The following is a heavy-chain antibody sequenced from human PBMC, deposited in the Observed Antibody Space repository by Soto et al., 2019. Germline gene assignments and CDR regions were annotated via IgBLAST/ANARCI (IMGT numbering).Heavy chain of an antibody. Sequence: ASVKVSCKASGYTFTGYYMHWVRQAPGQGLEWMGWINPNSGGTNYAQKFQGWVTMTRDTSISTAYMELSRLRSDDTAVYYCARVYRGDRGQHDAFDIWGQGTMVTVSS. CDR2: INPNSGGT. J-gene: IGHJ3*02. D-gene: IGHD3-10*01. CDR3: ARVYRGDRGQHDAFDI. V-gene: IGHV1-2*04. CDR1: GYTFTGYY.